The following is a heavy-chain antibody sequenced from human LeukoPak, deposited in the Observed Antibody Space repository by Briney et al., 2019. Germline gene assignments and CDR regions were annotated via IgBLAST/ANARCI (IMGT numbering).Heavy chain of an antibody. CDR3: ARDGWNYDILTGYKYYFDY. V-gene: IGHV4-61*02. D-gene: IGHD3-9*01. J-gene: IGHJ4*02. Sequence: SETLSLTCTVSGGSISSGSYYWSWIRQPAGKGLEWIGRIYTSGSTNYNPSLKGRVPISVDTSKNQFSLKLSSVAAADTAVYYCARDGWNYDILTGYKYYFDYWGQGTLVTVSS. CDR1: GGSISSGSYY. CDR2: IYTSGST.